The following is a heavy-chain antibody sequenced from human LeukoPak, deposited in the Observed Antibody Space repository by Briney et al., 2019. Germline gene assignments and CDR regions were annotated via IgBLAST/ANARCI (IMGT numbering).Heavy chain of an antibody. CDR3: ARPNPSQAYAFDI. V-gene: IGHV4-39*01. CDR2: TYYSGST. D-gene: IGHD2-21*01. CDR1: GGSISSSSYY. Sequence: PSETLSLTCTVSGGSISSSSYYWGWIRQPPGKGLEWIGSTYYSGSTYYNPSLKSRVTISVDTSKNQFSLKLSSVTAADTAVYYCARPNPSQAYAFDIWGQGTMVTVSS. J-gene: IGHJ3*02.